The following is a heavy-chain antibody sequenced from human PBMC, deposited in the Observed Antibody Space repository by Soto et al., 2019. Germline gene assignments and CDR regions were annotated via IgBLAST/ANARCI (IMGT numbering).Heavy chain of an antibody. Sequence: GGSMRLSCAASGFTVSSYAMHWVRQAPGKGLEYVSAISSNGGSTYYANSVKGRFTISRDNSKNTLYLQMGSLRAEDMAVYYCARSPGYQLLVHFDYWGQGTLVTVSS. CDR2: ISSNGGST. CDR3: ARSPGYQLLVHFDY. D-gene: IGHD2-2*01. CDR1: GFTVSSYA. V-gene: IGHV3-64*01. J-gene: IGHJ4*02.